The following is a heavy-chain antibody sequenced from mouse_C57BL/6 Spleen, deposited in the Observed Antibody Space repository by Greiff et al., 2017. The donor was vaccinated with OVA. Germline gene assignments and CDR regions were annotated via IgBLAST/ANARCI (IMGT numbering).Heavy chain of an antibody. CDR1: GYTFTSYW. CDR2: IDPSDSYT. V-gene: IGHV1-69*01. Sequence: QVQLKQSGAELVMPGASVKLSCKASGYTFTSYWMHWVKQRPGQGLEWIGEIDPSDSYTNYNQKFKGKSTLTVDKSSSTAYMQLSSLTSEDSAVYYCARSGGNYGLYFDYWGQGTTLTVSS. CDR3: ARSGGNYGLYFDY. J-gene: IGHJ2*01. D-gene: IGHD2-1*01.